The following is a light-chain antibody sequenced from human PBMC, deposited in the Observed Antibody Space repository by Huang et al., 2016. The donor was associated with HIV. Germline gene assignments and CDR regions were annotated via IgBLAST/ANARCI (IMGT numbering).Light chain of an antibody. V-gene: IGKV3-15*01. J-gene: IGKJ2*01. CDR3: QQYNNWPYT. CDR2: GAS. Sequence: DTVMTQTPATLSVSPGARATLSCRASQSVGSKLAWFQQKPGQAPRLLSHGASTRATGSPARFSGSGSGTEFTLTISSLQSEDFAVYYCQQYNNWPYTFGQGTKLEIK. CDR1: QSVGSK.